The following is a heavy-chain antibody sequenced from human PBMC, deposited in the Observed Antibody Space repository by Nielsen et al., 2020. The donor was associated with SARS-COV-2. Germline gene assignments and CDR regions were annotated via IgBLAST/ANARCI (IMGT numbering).Heavy chain of an antibody. CDR1: GYTFSNYY. D-gene: IGHD7-27*01. CDR3: ARPGDLSAFDF. Sequence: ASVKVSCKASGYTFSNYYTHWVRQAPGQGLEWMGVIDPSGGSTRYAQKFQGRFIMTTDTSTTTVYMEMASLRAEDTAVYYCARPGDLSAFDFWGQGTMVTVSS. J-gene: IGHJ3*01. V-gene: IGHV1-46*01. CDR2: IDPSGGST.